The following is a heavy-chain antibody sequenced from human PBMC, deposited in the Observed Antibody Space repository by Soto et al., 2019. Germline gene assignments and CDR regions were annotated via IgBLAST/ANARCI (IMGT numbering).Heavy chain of an antibody. CDR3: ARTRGHNAFDI. D-gene: IGHD5-12*01. CDR2: INPSGGST. CDR1: GYTFTAYY. Sequence: GASVKVSCKASGYTFTAYYMHWVRQAPGQGLEWMGVINPSGGSTSYAQKFLGRVTMTMDTSTSTVYMELSGLRSEDTAVYRCARTRGHNAFDIWGQGTLVTVSS. J-gene: IGHJ3*02. V-gene: IGHV1-46*01.